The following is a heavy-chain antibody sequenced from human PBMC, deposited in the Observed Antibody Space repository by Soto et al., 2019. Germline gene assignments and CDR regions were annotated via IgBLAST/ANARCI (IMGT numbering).Heavy chain of an antibody. Sequence: SETVSLTCPVSGGSISSTSYYWACSRQPSVKGLEWIGSIYYSGSTYYNPSLKSRVTISVDTSKNQFSLKLSSVTAADTAVYYCARSLLISLGYCSSTSCLLDYYGMDVWGQGTTVTVSS. J-gene: IGHJ6*02. CDR3: ARSLLISLGYCSSTSCLLDYYGMDV. CDR1: GGSISSTSYY. V-gene: IGHV4-39*01. CDR2: IYYSGST. D-gene: IGHD2-2*01.